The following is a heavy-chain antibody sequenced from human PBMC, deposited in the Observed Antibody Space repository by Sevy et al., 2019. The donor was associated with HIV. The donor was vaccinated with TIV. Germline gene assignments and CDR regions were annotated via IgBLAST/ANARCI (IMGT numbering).Heavy chain of an antibody. D-gene: IGHD3-22*01. V-gene: IGHV3-48*02. CDR3: ARNSYYYDSSGYYFHYMDV. Sequence: GGSLRLSCAAYGFTFSSYNMNWVRQAPGKGLEWVSYISSSTSTIYYADSVKGRFTISRDNARNSLYLQMNSLRDEDTAFYYCARNSYYYDSSGYYFHYMDVWGKGTTVTVSS. J-gene: IGHJ6*03. CDR2: ISSSTSTI. CDR1: GFTFSSYN.